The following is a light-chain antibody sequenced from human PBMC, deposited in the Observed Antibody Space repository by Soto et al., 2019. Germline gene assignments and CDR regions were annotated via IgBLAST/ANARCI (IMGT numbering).Light chain of an antibody. V-gene: IGKV3-20*01. J-gene: IGKJ5*01. CDR2: SAS. CDR1: QTVRNNY. Sequence: EFVLTQSPGTLCLSPGERATPSRGASQTVRNNYLAWYQQHPGQAPRLLIHSASSRATGIPDRFSGIGYGTDFTLTISGLEPEDFAVYHCQQYGTSPFTFGQGTRLEIK. CDR3: QQYGTSPFT.